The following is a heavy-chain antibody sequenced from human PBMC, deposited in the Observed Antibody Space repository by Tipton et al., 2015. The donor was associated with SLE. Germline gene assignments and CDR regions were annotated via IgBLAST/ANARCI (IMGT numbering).Heavy chain of an antibody. CDR2: FYSGFT. CDR3: ARELDTFDI. J-gene: IGHJ3*02. V-gene: IGHV4-4*07. CDR1: GGSIRSYY. Sequence: TLSLTCSVSGGSIRSYYWSWIRQTPGKGLEWIGRFYSGFTTYNPSPNSRATMSIDTSKNQFSLKLISVTAADTAVYYCARELDTFDIWGQGTMVTVSS.